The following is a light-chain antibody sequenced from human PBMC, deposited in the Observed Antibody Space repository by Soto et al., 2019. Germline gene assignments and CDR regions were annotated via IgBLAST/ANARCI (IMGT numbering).Light chain of an antibody. CDR2: DVS. Sequence: DIPMTQSPSTLSASVGDRVTITCRASQSISSWLAWYQQKPGKAPKVLIYDVSSLESGVPSRFSGSGSGTEFTLTISSLQPDDFATYYCQQYNSYPLTFGGGTKVEIK. V-gene: IGKV1-5*01. CDR1: QSISSW. CDR3: QQYNSYPLT. J-gene: IGKJ4*01.